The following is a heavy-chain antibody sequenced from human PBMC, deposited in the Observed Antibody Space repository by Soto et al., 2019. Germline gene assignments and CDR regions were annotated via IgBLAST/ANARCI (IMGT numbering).Heavy chain of an antibody. J-gene: IGHJ6*02. Sequence: GASVKVSCKASGGTFSSYAISWVRQAPGHGLEWMGGIIPIFGTANYAQKFQGRVTITADKSTSTAYMELSSLRSEDTAVYYCGTSNYDFWSGYYARLYYYYGMDVWGQGTTVTVSS. V-gene: IGHV1-69*06. CDR3: GTSNYDFWSGYYARLYYYYGMDV. CDR2: IIPIFGTA. D-gene: IGHD3-3*01. CDR1: GGTFSSYA.